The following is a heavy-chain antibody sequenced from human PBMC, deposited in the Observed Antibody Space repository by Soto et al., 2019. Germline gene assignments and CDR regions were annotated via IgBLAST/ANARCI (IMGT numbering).Heavy chain of an antibody. V-gene: IGHV3-48*02. D-gene: IGHD3-22*01. CDR1: GFIISSST. CDR3: ARYYYDSSGYDGMDV. Sequence: SCAASGFIISSSTMNWVRQAPGRGLEWLSDISYGSDTTHYADSVKGRFTVSRDTAKNSLYLQMNGLRDEDTAVYYCARYYYDSSGYDGMDVWGQGTTVTVSS. CDR2: ISYGSDTT. J-gene: IGHJ6*02.